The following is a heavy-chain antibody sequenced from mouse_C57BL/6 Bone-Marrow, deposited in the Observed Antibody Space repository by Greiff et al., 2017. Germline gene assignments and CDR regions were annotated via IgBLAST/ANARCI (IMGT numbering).Heavy chain of an antibody. Sequence: ESGPGMVKPSQSLSLTCTVTGYSITSGYDWHWIRHFPGNKLEWMGYISYSGSTNYNPSLKSRISITHDTSKNHFFLKLNSVTTEDTATYYCARDGKVRGYYAMDYWGQGTSVTVSS. CDR3: ARDGKVRGYYAMDY. V-gene: IGHV3-1*01. CDR2: ISYSGST. J-gene: IGHJ4*01. CDR1: GYSITSGYD. D-gene: IGHD1-3*01.